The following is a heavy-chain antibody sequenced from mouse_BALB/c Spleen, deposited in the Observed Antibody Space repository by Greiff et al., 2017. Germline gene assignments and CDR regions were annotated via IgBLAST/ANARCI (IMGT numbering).Heavy chain of an antibody. Sequence: EVQGVESGGDLVKPGGSLKLSCAASGFTFSSYGMSWVRQTPDKRLEWVATISSGGSYTYYPDSVKGRFTISRDNAKNTLYLQMSSLKSEDTAMYYCARHSGYGSPSWFAYWGQGTLVTVSA. D-gene: IGHD1-1*01. V-gene: IGHV5-6*01. CDR3: ARHSGYGSPSWFAY. CDR1: GFTFSSYG. CDR2: ISSGGSYT. J-gene: IGHJ3*01.